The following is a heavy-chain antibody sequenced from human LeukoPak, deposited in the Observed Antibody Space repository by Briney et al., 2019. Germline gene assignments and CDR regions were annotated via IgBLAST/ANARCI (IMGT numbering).Heavy chain of an antibody. J-gene: IGHJ4*02. CDR2: IKQDGSEK. CDR3: ARLGSEKIRMPY. V-gene: IGHV3-7*01. CDR1: GFNCSSHW. D-gene: IGHD7-27*01. Sequence: GWILRLSCGAAGFNCSSHWMSWVSQAPGKGLEWVANIKQDGSEKYYVDSVKGRFTISRDNAKNSLYLQMNSLRAEDTAVYYCARLGSEKIRMPYWGQGTLVTVSS.